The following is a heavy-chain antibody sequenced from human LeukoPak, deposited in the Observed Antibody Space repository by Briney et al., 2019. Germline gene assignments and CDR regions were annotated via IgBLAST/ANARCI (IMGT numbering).Heavy chain of an antibody. D-gene: IGHD3-10*01. V-gene: IGHV3-74*03. CDR1: GFTFSNYW. CDR2: INRDGSTT. Sequence: QPGGSLRLSCAASGFTFSNYWVHWVRQAPGKGLVWVSRINRDGSTTKYADSEKGRFTVSRDNAKNTLNLQMNSLRAEDTAVYYCARDKKSGESSEIDYWGQGTLVTVSS. CDR3: ARDKKSGESSEIDY. J-gene: IGHJ4*02.